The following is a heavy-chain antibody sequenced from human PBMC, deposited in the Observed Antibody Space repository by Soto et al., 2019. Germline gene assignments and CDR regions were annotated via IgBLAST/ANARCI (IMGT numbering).Heavy chain of an antibody. V-gene: IGHV1-3*01. Sequence: ASVKVSCKASGYTFTSYAMHWVRQAPGQRLEWMGWINAGNGNTKYSQKFQGRVTITRDTSANTAYMELSSLRSEDTAVYYCARDHSAAAGTGYYYYGMDVWGQGTTVTVSS. J-gene: IGHJ6*02. CDR1: GYTFTSYA. CDR3: ARDHSAAAGTGYYYYGMDV. D-gene: IGHD6-13*01. CDR2: INAGNGNT.